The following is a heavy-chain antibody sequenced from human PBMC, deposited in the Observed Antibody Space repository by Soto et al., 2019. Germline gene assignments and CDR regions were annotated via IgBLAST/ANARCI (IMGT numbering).Heavy chain of an antibody. J-gene: IGHJ6*02. Sequence: PSETQSLTCTVYGGTFRGYDWSWIRQPPGKGLEWIGEINHSGSTNYNPSLKSRVTISVDTSKNQFSLKLSSVTAADTAVYYCARDTNEGAAAGINGRGYYGMDVWGQGTTVTVS. CDR2: INHSGST. CDR1: GGTFRGYD. CDR3: ARDTNEGAAAGINGRGYYGMDV. V-gene: IGHV4-34*01. D-gene: IGHD6-13*01.